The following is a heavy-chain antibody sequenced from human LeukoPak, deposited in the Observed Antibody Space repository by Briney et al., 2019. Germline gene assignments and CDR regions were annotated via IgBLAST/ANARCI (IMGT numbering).Heavy chain of an antibody. CDR1: GGSFSGYY. CDR2: INHSGST. D-gene: IGHD5-18*01. V-gene: IGHV4-34*01. J-gene: IGHJ4*02. CDR3: ARSDTAMVKAPLDY. Sequence: SETLSLTCAVYGGSFSGYYWSWIRQPPGKGLEWIGEINHSGSTNYNPSLKSRVTISVDTSKNQFSLKLSSVTAADTAVYYCARSDTAMVKAPLDYWGQGTLVTVSS.